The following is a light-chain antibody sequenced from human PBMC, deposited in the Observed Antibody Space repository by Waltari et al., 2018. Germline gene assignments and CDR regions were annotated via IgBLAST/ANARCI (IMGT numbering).Light chain of an antibody. V-gene: IGKV4-1*01. J-gene: IGKJ2*03. CDR3: HQYYNTPYS. CDR1: RTVLYDSNNKNY. CDR2: WAS. Sequence: DIVMTQSPDSLAVSLGERATINCKSSRTVLYDSNNKNYLAWYQQKPGQPPNLLIYWASTRKSVVPDRFSGSGSVTEFTRTISTLQAEDVAVYYCHQYYNTPYSYGQGTKLEIK.